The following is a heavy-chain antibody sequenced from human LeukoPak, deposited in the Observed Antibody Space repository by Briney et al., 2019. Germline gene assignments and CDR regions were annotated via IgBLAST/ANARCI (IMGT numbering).Heavy chain of an antibody. CDR2: IKSDGSST. V-gene: IGHV3-74*01. J-gene: IGHJ4*02. Sequence: GGSLRLSCAASGFTFSRYWMHWVRQAPGEGLVWVSCIKSDGSSTSIADSAKGRFTISRDNAKNTVYLQMNSLRAEDTAVYYCVRDNRSYNFDYWGQGTLVTVSS. CDR1: GFTFSRYW. D-gene: IGHD1-26*01. CDR3: VRDNRSYNFDY.